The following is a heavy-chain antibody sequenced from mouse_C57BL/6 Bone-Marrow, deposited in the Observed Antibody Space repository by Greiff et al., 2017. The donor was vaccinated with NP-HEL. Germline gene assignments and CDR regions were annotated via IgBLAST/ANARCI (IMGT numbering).Heavy chain of an antibody. CDR1: GYTFTSYW. D-gene: IGHD1-1*01. CDR3: ARSGRGWGDY. J-gene: IGHJ4*01. V-gene: IGHV1-50*01. Sequence: QVQLQQPGAELVKPGASVKLSCKASGYTFTSYWMQWVKQRPGQGLEWIGEIDPSDSYTNYNQKFKGKATLTVDTSSSTAYMQLSSLTSEDSAVYYWARSGRGWGDYWGQGTSVTVSS. CDR2: IDPSDSYT.